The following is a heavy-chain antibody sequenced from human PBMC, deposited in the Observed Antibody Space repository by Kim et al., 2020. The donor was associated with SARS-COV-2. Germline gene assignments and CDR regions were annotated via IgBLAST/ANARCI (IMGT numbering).Heavy chain of an antibody. Sequence: NTNYAQKLQGRVTMTTDTSTSTAYMELRSLRSDDTAVYYCARGAGSGSYYWGQGTLVTVSS. J-gene: IGHJ4*02. D-gene: IGHD3-10*01. CDR2: NT. CDR3: ARGAGSGSYY. V-gene: IGHV1-18*01.